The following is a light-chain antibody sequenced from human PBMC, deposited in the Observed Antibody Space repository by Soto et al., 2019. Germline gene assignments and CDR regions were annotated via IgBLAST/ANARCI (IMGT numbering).Light chain of an antibody. CDR3: QSYDNSLSGSWV. Sequence: QSVLTQPPAVSGAPGQRVTISCTGRSSNIGAGFDVHWYHQIAGTAPKLLIYGNSNRPSGVPDRFSGSKSGPSASLAINGLQAGEEAHYYCQSYDNSLSGSWVFGGGTQLTVL. CDR2: GNS. CDR1: SSNIGAGFD. V-gene: IGLV1-40*01. J-gene: IGLJ3*02.